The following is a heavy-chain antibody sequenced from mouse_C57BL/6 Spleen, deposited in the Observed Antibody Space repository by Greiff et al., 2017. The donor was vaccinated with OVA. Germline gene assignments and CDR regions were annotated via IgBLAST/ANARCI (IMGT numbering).Heavy chain of an antibody. CDR1: GFTFSDYG. CDR3: ARGDYDDD. D-gene: IGHD2-4*01. J-gene: IGHJ2*01. V-gene: IGHV5-17*01. CDR2: ISSGSSTI. Sequence: DVKLQESGGGLVKPGGSLKLSCAASGFTFSDYGMHWVRQAPEKGLEWVAYISSGSSTIYYADTVKGRFTISRDNAKNTLFLPMTSLRSEDTAMYYCARGDYDDDWGQGTTLTVSS.